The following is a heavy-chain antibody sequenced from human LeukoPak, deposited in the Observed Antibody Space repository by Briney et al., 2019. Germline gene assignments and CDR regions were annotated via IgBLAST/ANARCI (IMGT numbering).Heavy chain of an antibody. CDR3: AKGSTKAYCSGGSCYRSIYYYMDV. J-gene: IGHJ6*03. CDR1: GFTFSSYA. D-gene: IGHD2-15*01. Sequence: GGSLRLSCAASGFTFSSYAMSWVRQAPGKGLEWASAISGGGGSTYYADSVKGRFTISRDNSKNTLYLQMNSLRAEDTAVYYCAKGSTKAYCSGGSCYRSIYYYMDVWGKGTTVTVSS. V-gene: IGHV3-23*01. CDR2: ISGGGGST.